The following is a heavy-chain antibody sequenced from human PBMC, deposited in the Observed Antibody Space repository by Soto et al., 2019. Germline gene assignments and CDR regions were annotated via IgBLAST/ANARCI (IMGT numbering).Heavy chain of an antibody. CDR2: IYHSGST. CDR3: ARGITMVRGVTRRFWFDP. V-gene: IGHV4-4*02. CDR1: GGSISSSNW. D-gene: IGHD3-10*01. Sequence: SETLSLTCAVSGGSISSSNWWSWVRQPPGKGLEWIGEIYHSGSTNYNPSLKSRVTISVDKSKNQFSLKLSSVTAADTAVYYCARGITMVRGVTRRFWFDPWGQGTLVTVSS. J-gene: IGHJ5*02.